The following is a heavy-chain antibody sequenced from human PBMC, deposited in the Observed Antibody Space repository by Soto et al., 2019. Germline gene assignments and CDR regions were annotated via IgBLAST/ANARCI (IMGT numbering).Heavy chain of an antibody. J-gene: IGHJ6*02. Sequence: GGSLRLSCAASGFTFSSYGMHWVRQAPGKGLEWVAVIWYDGSNKYYADSVKGRFTISRDNSKNTLYLQMNSLRAEDTAVYYCAREGVITFGGVIGNYYYGMDVWGQGTTVTVSS. V-gene: IGHV3-33*01. D-gene: IGHD3-16*02. CDR3: AREGVITFGGVIGNYYYGMDV. CDR1: GFTFSSYG. CDR2: IWYDGSNK.